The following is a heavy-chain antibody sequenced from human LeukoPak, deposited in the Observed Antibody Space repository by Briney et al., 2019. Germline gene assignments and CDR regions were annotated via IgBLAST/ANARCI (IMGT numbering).Heavy chain of an antibody. J-gene: IGHJ4*02. CDR2: MNPNSGNT. CDR3: ARDGNGAYYDFWSGSGY. Sequence: ASVKVSCKASGYTFTSYDINWVRQATGQGLEWMGWMNPNSGNTGYAQKFQGRVTITADESTSTAYMELSSLRSEDTAVYYCARDGNGAYYDFWSGSGYWGQGTLVTVSS. V-gene: IGHV1-8*01. D-gene: IGHD3-3*01. CDR1: GYTFTSYD.